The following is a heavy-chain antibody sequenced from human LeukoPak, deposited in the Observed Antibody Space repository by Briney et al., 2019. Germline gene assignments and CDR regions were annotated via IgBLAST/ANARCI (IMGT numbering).Heavy chain of an antibody. CDR3: ARDKWEPRYAFDI. V-gene: IGHV1-18*01. D-gene: IGHD1-26*01. CDR2: ISTYNGNT. CDR1: GYTFTSHG. J-gene: IGHJ3*02. Sequence: ASVKVSCKASGYTFTSHGISWVRQAPGQGLEWMGWISTYNGNTNYAQKLQGRVSMTTDTSTSTAYMDLRSLRSDDTAVYYCARDKWEPRYAFDIWGQGTMVTVSS.